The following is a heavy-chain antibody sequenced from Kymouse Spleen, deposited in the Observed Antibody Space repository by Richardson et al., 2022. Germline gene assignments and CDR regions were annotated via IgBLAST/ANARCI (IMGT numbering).Heavy chain of an antibody. CDR2: ISYDGSNK. CDR1: GFTFSSYG. J-gene: IGHJ6*02. Sequence: QVQLVESGGGVVQPGRSLRLSCAASGFTFSSYGMHWVRQAPGKGLEWVAVISYDGSNKYYADSVKGRFTISRDNSKNTLYLQMNSLRAEDTAVYYCAKVSTVTTNYYGMDVWGQGTTVTVSS. V-gene: IGHV3-30*18. D-gene: IGHD4-11,IGHD4-11*01. CDR3: AKVSTVTTNYYGMDV.